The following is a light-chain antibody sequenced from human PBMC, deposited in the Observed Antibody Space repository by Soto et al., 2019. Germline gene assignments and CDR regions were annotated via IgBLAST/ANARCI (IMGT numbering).Light chain of an antibody. V-gene: IGKV1-33*01. CDR3: QQFDSVPCT. J-gene: IGKJ2*02. CDR1: QDITNY. Sequence: IQMTQSPSSLSASVGDRVTITCQASQDITNYLIWYQQKPGKAPKVLIYDASSLGTGVSSRFSGSGSGTHFTLTISSLQPEGIATYYCQQFDSVPCTFGQGTKLEIK. CDR2: DAS.